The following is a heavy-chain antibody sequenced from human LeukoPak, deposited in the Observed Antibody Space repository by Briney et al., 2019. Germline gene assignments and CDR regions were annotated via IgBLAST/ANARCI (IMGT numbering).Heavy chain of an antibody. V-gene: IGHV3-30*02. CDR2: IRSDGYHT. CDR1: GFIFDTHD. D-gene: IGHD1-26*01. J-gene: IGHJ4*02. CDR3: AKPSGSGVDY. Sequence: GGSLRLSCGASGFIFDTHDMHWVRQAPGKGLEWVAFIRSDGYHTYYADSVKGRFTVTRDNSKNTLYLQMNSLRLEDMALYYCAKPSGSGVDYWGRGTRVTVSS.